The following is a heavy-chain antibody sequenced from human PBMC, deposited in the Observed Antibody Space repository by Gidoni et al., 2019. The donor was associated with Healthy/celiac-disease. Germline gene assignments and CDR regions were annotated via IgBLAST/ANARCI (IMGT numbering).Heavy chain of an antibody. CDR2: ISGSGGST. V-gene: IGHV3-23*01. CDR1: GFTFSSYA. CDR3: AKDGGQLWSGGAFDY. J-gene: IGHJ4*02. D-gene: IGHD5-18*01. Sequence: EVQLLESGGGLVQPGGSLRLSCAASGFTFSSYAMSWVRQAPGKGLEWVSAISGSGGSTYYADSVKGWFTISRDNSKNTLYLQMNSLRAEDTAVYYCAKDGGQLWSGGAFDYWGQGTLVTVSS.